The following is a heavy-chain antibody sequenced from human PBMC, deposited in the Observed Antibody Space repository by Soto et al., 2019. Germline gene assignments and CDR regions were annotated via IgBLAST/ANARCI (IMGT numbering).Heavy chain of an antibody. Sequence: EVQLLESGGGLVQPGESLTLSCAASGFTFSAYAVNWVRQAPGKGLEWVSTITGSASATNTNYADSVMGRFTISRDLSRSTLYLQMDSLSAEDTAMYVRARGTLPTIWLGFTYWGVGSLVTVSS. CDR3: ARGTLPTIWLGFTY. D-gene: IGHD1-1*01. V-gene: IGHV3-23*01. J-gene: IGHJ4*02. CDR1: GFTFSAYA. CDR2: ITGSASATNT.